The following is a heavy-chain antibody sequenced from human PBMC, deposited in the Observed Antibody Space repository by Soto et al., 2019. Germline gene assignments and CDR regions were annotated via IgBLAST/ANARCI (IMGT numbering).Heavy chain of an antibody. CDR1: GASISGSYYY. V-gene: IGHV4-39*01. CDR2: VFYTGFT. D-gene: IGHD1-20*01. Sequence: SETLSLTCTVSGASISGSYYYWAWLRQSPGKGPEWIGSVFYTGFTSYNPSLESRVSVSVDTSKSQFSLKLSAVTAADTAVYYCATSQKGYNWNYFDHWGQGALVTVSS. J-gene: IGHJ4*02. CDR3: ATSQKGYNWNYFDH.